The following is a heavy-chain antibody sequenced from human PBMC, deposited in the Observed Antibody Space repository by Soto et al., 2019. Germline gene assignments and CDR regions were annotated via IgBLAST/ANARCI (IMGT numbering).Heavy chain of an antibody. J-gene: IGHJ6*02. CDR3: ARIGARGGSGYRLPYYYGMDV. D-gene: IGHD3-9*01. CDR1: GDTFSSYA. V-gene: IGHV1-69*01. CDR2: IIPISGTA. Sequence: QVQLVQSGAEVKKPGSSVKVSCKASGDTFSSYAISWVRQAPGQGLEWMGGIIPISGTANYAQKFQGRVTITADESTTTAYMELSSLRSEDTAVYYCARIGARGGSGYRLPYYYGMDVWGQGTTVTVSS.